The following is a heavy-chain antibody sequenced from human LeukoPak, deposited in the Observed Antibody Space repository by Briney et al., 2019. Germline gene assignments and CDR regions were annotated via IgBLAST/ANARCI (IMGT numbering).Heavy chain of an antibody. CDR3: ARDSLMLRGPLVIYYFDF. D-gene: IGHD3-10*01. J-gene: IGHJ4*02. CDR1: DFSFITYA. V-gene: IGHV3-23*01. CDR2: ISGGGDAT. Sequence: PGGSLRLSCAASDFSFITYAMSWVRQAPGKGLEWVSTISGGGDATYYADSVKGRFTISNSKNTLYLQMNSLRVEDTAVYYCARDSLMLRGPLVIYYFDFWGQGTLVTVSS.